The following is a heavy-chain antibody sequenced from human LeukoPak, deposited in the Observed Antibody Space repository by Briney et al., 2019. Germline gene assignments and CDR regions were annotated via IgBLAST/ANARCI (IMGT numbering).Heavy chain of an antibody. D-gene: IGHD3-16*02. CDR2: ISSSSSYI. CDR3: ARCIMITFGGVIWDAFDI. Sequence: PGRSLRLSCAASGFTFSSYSMNWVRQAPGRGLEWVSSISSSSSYIYYADSVKGRFTISRDNAKNSLYLQMNSLRAEDTAVYYCARCIMITFGGVIWDAFDIWGQGTMVTVSS. V-gene: IGHV3-21*01. J-gene: IGHJ3*02. CDR1: GFTFSSYS.